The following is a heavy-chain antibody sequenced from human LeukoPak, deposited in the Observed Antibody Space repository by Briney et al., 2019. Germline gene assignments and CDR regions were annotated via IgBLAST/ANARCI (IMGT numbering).Heavy chain of an antibody. CDR3: VLFTWIQLWLY. V-gene: IGHV3-7*01. CDR2: IKQDGSEK. CDR1: GFTFSSYW. Sequence: GGSLRLSCAASGFTFSSYWMSWVRQAPGKGLEWVANIKQDGSEKYYVDSVKGRFTISRDNAKNSLYLQMNSLRAEDTAVYYCVLFTWIQLWLYRGQGTLVTVSS. J-gene: IGHJ4*02. D-gene: IGHD5-18*01.